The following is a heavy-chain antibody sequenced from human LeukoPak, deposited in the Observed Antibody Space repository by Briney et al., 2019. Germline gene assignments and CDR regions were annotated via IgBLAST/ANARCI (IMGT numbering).Heavy chain of an antibody. J-gene: IGHJ4*02. V-gene: IGHV1-69*04. CDR1: GGTFSSYA. D-gene: IGHD5-18*01. Sequence: SVKASCKASGGTFSSYAISWVRQAPGQGLEWMGRIIPIFGIANYAQKFQGRVTITADKSTSTAYMELSSLRSEDTAVYYCARLLVDTANKFAEHYFDYWGQGTLVTVSP. CDR2: IIPIFGIA. CDR3: ARLLVDTANKFAEHYFDY.